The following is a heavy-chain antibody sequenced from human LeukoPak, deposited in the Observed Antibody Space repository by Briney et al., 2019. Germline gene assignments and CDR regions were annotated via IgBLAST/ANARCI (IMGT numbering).Heavy chain of an antibody. D-gene: IGHD2-21*02. CDR1: GFTFGNYG. CDR2: INWNGGST. CDR3: ARAQTYGDSRLLLDY. J-gene: IGHJ4*02. V-gene: IGHV3-20*04. Sequence: GGSLRLSCAASGFTFGNYGMSWVRQAPGKGLEWVSGINWNGGSTGYADSVEGRLTISRDNAKNSQYLQMNSLRVEDTALYYCARAQTYGDSRLLLDYWGQGTLVTVSS.